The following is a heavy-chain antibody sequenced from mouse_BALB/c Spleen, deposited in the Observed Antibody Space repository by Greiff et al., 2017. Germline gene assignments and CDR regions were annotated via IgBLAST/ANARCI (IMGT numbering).Heavy chain of an antibody. J-gene: IGHJ2*01. CDR1: GFNIKDTY. D-gene: IGHD1-1*01. V-gene: IGHV14-3*02. CDR3: ATYYGSSSYYFDY. CDR2: IDPANGNT. Sequence: VQLQQSGAELVKPGASVKLSCTASGFNIKDTYMHWVKQRPEQGLEWIGRIDPANGNTKYDPKFQGKATITADTSSNTAYLQRSSLTSEDTAVYYCATYYGSSSYYFDYWGQGTTLTVSS.